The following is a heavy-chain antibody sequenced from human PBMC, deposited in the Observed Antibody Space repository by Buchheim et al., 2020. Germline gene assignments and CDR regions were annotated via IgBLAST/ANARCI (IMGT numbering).Heavy chain of an antibody. CDR3: TSNNWNDVDPYYDYFDY. V-gene: IGHV3-73*02. D-gene: IGHD1-20*01. J-gene: IGHJ4*02. CDR1: GFTFSGSA. Sequence: EVQLVESGGGLVQPGGSLKLSCAASGFTFSGSAIHWVRQATGKGLEWVGRIRSKANTYATAYAASVKGRFTISRDDSENTAYLQMNSLKTEDTAVYYCTSNNWNDVDPYYDYFDYWGQGTL. CDR2: IRSKANTYAT.